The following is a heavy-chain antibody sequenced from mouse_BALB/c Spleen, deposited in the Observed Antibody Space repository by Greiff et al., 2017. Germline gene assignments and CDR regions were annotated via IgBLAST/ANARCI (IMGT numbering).Heavy chain of an antibody. V-gene: IGHV1-7*01. CDR2: INPSTGYT. Sequence: QVQLKESGAELAKPGASVKMSCKASGYTFTSYWMHWVKQRPGQGLEWIGYINPSTGYTEYNQKFKDKATLTADKSSSTAYMQLSSLTSEDSAVYYCARSHYGNYPFAYRGQGTLGTVSA. CDR3: ARSHYGNYPFAY. D-gene: IGHD2-1*01. CDR1: GYTFTSYW. J-gene: IGHJ3*01.